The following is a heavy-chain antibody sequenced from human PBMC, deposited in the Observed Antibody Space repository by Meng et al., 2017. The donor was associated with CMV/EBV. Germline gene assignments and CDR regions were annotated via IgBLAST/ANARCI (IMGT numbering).Heavy chain of an antibody. CDR1: GFTFSSYE. CDR3: ARGGRGKAAAGKRMDV. Sequence: GESLKISCAASGFTFSSYEINWVRQAPGTGLEWISYISSSGSIIYYADSVKGRFTISRDNAKNSLYLQMNSLRAEDTAVYHCARGGRGKAAAGKRMDVWGQGTTVTVSS. D-gene: IGHD6-13*01. J-gene: IGHJ6*02. CDR2: ISSSGSII. V-gene: IGHV3-48*03.